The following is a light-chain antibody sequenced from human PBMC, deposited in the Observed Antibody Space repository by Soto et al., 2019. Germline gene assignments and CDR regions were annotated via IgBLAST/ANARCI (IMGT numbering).Light chain of an antibody. CDR3: CSYAGSSTYV. CDR2: EGS. J-gene: IGLJ1*01. CDR1: SSDVGSYNL. Sequence: QSALTQPASVSGSPGQSITISCTGTSSDVGSYNLVSWYQQHPGKAPKLMMYEGSKRPSGVSNRFSGSTSGNTASLTISGLQAEDEAHYYCCSYAGSSTYVFGTGTQLTVL. V-gene: IGLV2-23*01.